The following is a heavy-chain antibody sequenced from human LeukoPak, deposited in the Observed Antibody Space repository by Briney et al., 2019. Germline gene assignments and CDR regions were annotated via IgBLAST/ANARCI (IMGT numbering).Heavy chain of an antibody. D-gene: IGHD3-22*01. V-gene: IGHV4-59*08. Sequence: SETLSLTCTVSGGSISSYYWSWIRQPPGKGLEWIGYIYYSGSTNYNPSLKSRVTISVDTSKNQFSPKLSSVTAADTAVYYCARYDSSGYRWFDPWGQGTLVTVSS. CDR1: GGSISSYY. CDR3: ARYDSSGYRWFDP. CDR2: IYYSGST. J-gene: IGHJ5*02.